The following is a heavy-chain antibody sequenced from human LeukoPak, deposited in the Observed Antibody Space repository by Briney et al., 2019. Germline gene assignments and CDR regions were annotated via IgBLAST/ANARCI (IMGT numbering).Heavy chain of an antibody. CDR2: IKSKTDGGTT. J-gene: IGHJ4*02. CDR3: TTAPGGNYGDDY. Sequence: GGSLRLSCAASGFTFSNAWMSWVRQAPGKGLEWVGRIKSKTDGGTTDYAAPVKGRFTISRDDSKNTLYLQMNSLKTEDTAVYYCTTAPGGNYGDDYWGQGTLATVSS. CDR1: GFTFSNAW. V-gene: IGHV3-15*01. D-gene: IGHD4-17*01.